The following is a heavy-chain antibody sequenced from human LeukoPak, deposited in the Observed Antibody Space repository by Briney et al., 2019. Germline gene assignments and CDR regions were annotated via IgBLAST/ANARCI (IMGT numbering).Heavy chain of an antibody. D-gene: IGHD6-13*01. J-gene: IGHJ4*02. Sequence: ASVKVSCKASGYTFTSYDINWVRQATGQGLEWMGWMNPNSGNTGYAQKFQGRVTMTRNTSISTAYMELSSLRSEDTAVYYCARSNTEYSSSWPRSRQDYWGQGTLVTVSS. CDR3: ARSNTEYSSSWPRSRQDY. CDR1: GYTFTSYD. V-gene: IGHV1-8*01. CDR2: MNPNSGNT.